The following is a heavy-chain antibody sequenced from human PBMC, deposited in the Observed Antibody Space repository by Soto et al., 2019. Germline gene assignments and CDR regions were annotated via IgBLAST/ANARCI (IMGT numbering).Heavy chain of an antibody. CDR3: ARPTGARYYYYGMDV. CDR1: GFTFSSYA. Sequence: LRLSCAASGFTFSSYAMHWVRRAPGKGLEWVAVISYDGSNKYYADSVKGRFTISRDNSKNTLYLQMNSLRAEDTAVYYCARPTGARYYYYGMDVWGQGTTVTVSS. CDR2: ISYDGSNK. J-gene: IGHJ6*02. V-gene: IGHV3-30-3*01. D-gene: IGHD4-17*01.